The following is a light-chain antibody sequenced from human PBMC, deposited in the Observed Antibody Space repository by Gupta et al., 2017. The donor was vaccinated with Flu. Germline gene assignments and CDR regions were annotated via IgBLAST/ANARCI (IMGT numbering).Light chain of an antibody. V-gene: IGKV3-11*01. CDR3: QQRSNWPPGYT. Sequence: EIVLIQSPATLSLSPGDRATLSCRASQSVSTYLAWYQQKPGQAPKLLIYDASNRATGIPARFSGSGSGTDFTLTISSLESEDFAVYYCQQRSNWPPGYTFGQGTKLEIK. CDR1: QSVSTY. J-gene: IGKJ2*01. CDR2: DAS.